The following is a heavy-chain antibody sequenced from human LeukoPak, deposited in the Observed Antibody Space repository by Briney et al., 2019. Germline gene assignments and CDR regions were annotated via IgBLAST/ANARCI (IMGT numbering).Heavy chain of an antibody. CDR1: GYSFTTYW. Sequence: GESLKISCKGSGYSFTTYWIAWVRQMPGKGLEWMGIIYPGDSDTRYSPSFQGQVTISADKSINTAYLQWSGLKASDTAMYYCARPSSDWYDYFDYWGQGTLVTVSS. CDR2: IYPGDSDT. V-gene: IGHV5-51*01. CDR3: ARPSSDWYDYFDY. J-gene: IGHJ4*02. D-gene: IGHD6-19*01.